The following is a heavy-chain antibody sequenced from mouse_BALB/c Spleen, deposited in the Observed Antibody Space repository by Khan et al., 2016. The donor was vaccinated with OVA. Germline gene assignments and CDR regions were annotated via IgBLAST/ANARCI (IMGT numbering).Heavy chain of an antibody. CDR2: IYPGDGDT. V-gene: IGHV1-87*01. J-gene: IGHJ2*01. Sequence: VQLQQSGAELARPGASVKLSCKSSGYTFTSYWMQWVKQRPGQGLEWIGTIYPGDGDTRYDQKFKGKATLTADKSSSTAYLQLSSLASEDSAVYFCASDRYDYFDYWGQGTTLTVSS. D-gene: IGHD2-14*01. CDR3: ASDRYDYFDY. CDR1: GYTFTSYW.